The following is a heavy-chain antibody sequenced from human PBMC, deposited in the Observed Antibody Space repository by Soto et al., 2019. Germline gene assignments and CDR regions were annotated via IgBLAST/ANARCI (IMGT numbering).Heavy chain of an antibody. Sequence: QVQLVQSGAEVKKPGSSVKVSCKASGGTFSSYAISWVRQAPGQGLEWMGGIIPIFGTANYAQKFQGRVTITADESTSTAYMELSSLRSEDTAVYYCARELRTYCSSTNCYTGWFDPWGQGTLVTVSS. CDR1: GGTFSSYA. D-gene: IGHD2-2*02. CDR3: ARELRTYCSSTNCYTGWFDP. CDR2: IIPIFGTA. J-gene: IGHJ5*02. V-gene: IGHV1-69*01.